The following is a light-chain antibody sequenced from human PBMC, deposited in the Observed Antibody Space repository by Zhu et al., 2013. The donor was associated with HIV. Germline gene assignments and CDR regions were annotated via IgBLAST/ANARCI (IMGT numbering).Light chain of an antibody. CDR1: TSDIGGYNY. CDR2: EVS. Sequence: QSALTQPASVSGSPGQSITISCTGTTSDIGGYNYVSWFQQHPGKAPKLVIYEVSRRPSGVSNRFSGSKSGNTASLTISGLQAEDEGDYYCSSYTNTSTLVIFGGGTKLTVL. J-gene: IGLJ2*01. CDR3: SSYTNTSTLVI. V-gene: IGLV2-14*01.